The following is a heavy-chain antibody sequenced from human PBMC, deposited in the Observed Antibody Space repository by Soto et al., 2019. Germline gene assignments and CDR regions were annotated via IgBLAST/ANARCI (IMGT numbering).Heavy chain of an antibody. CDR2: ISSSGSTI. J-gene: IGHJ5*02. CDR3: ARDQIQLWFDSFGIRGFDP. Sequence: GGSLRLSCAASGFTFSDYYMSWIRQAPGKGLEWVSYISSSGSTIYYADSVKGRFTISGDNAKNSLYLQMNSLRSDDTAVYFCARDQIQLWFDSFGIRGFDPWGQGTLVTVSS. CDR1: GFTFSDYY. D-gene: IGHD5-18*01. V-gene: IGHV3-11*01.